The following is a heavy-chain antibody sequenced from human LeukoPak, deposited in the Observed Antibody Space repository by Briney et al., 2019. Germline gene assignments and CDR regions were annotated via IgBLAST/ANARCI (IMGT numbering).Heavy chain of an antibody. CDR2: ISAYNGNT. CDR1: GYTFTSYG. CDR3: ARGVIAARPGELED. J-gene: IGHJ4*02. V-gene: IGHV1-18*01. D-gene: IGHD6-6*01. Sequence: GASVKVSCKASGYTFTSYGISRVRQAPGQGLEWMGWISAYNGNTNYAQKLQGRVTMTTDTSTSTAYMELRSLRSDDTAVYYCARGVIAARPGELEDWGQGTLVTVSS.